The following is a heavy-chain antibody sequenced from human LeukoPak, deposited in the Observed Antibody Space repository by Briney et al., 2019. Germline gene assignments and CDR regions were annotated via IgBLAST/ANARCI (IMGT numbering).Heavy chain of an antibody. Sequence: SETLSLTCTVSGGSISSYYWSWIRQPPGKGLEWIGYIYYSGSTNYNPSLKSRVTISVDTSKNQFSLKLSSVTAADTAVYYCARGRGIAVAGDAFDIWGQGTMVTVSS. CDR3: ARGRGIAVAGDAFDI. D-gene: IGHD6-19*01. J-gene: IGHJ3*02. V-gene: IGHV4-59*08. CDR2: IYYSGST. CDR1: GGSISSYY.